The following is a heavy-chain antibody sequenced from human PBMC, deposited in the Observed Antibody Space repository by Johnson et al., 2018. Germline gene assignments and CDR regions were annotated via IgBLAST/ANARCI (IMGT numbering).Heavy chain of an antibody. J-gene: IGHJ3*02. V-gene: IGHV1-69*01. D-gene: IGHD2-2*01. Sequence: QVQLVESGAEVKKPGSSVKVSCKASGGTFSSYAISWVRQAPGQGLEWMGGIIPIFGTANYAQKFQGRVTITADESTSTAYMELSSLRSEDTAVYYCAFRYCRSTSCYYPGAFDIWGQGTMVTVSS. CDR2: IIPIFGTA. CDR3: AFRYCRSTSCYYPGAFDI. CDR1: GGTFSSYA.